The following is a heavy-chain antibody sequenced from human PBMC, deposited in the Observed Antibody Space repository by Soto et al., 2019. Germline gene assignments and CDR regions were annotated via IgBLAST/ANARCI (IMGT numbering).Heavy chain of an antibody. CDR1: GFTFSSYA. D-gene: IGHD6-13*01. V-gene: IGHV3-30-3*01. CDR3: AREGYSSSWYYFDY. J-gene: IGHJ4*02. CDR2: ISYDGSNK. Sequence: GGSLRLSCAASGFTFSSYAMHWVRQAPGKGLEWVAVISYDGSNKYYADSVKGRFTISRDNSKNTLYLQMNSLRAEDTAVYYCAREGYSSSWYYFDYWGQGTLVTVSS.